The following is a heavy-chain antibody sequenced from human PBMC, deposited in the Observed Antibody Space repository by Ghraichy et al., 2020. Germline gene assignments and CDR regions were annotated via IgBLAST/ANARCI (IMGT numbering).Heavy chain of an antibody. V-gene: IGHV3-7*01. Sequence: AGSLRLSCAASGFTFSSYWMSWVRQAPGKGLEWVANIKQDGSEKYYVDSVKGRFTISRDNAKNSLYLQMNSLRAEDTAVYYCARDTWFGEFPLYYYYGMDVWGQGTTVTVSS. CDR2: IKQDGSEK. D-gene: IGHD3-10*01. J-gene: IGHJ6*02. CDR3: ARDTWFGEFPLYYYYGMDV. CDR1: GFTFSSYW.